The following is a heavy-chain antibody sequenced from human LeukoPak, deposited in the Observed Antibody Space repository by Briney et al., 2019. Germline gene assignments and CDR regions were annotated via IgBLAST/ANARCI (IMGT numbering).Heavy chain of an antibody. Sequence: ASVKVSCKASGYTFTSYDINWVRQATGQGLEWMGWMNPNSGNTGYAQKFQSRVTMTRNTSISTAYMELSGLRSEDTAVYYCARWSSGSGSYRPLGGFDPWGQGTLVTVSS. CDR1: GYTFTSYD. D-gene: IGHD3-10*01. V-gene: IGHV1-8*01. CDR2: MNPNSGNT. J-gene: IGHJ5*02. CDR3: ARWSSGSGSYRPLGGFDP.